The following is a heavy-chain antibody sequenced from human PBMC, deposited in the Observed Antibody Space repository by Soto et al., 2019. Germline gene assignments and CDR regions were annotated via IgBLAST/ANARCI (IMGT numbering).Heavy chain of an antibody. CDR2: IYYSGST. J-gene: IGHJ3*02. CDR3: ARHGTTIAAAGPGAFDI. CDR1: GGSISSGGYY. V-gene: IGHV4-31*03. Sequence: SETLSLTCTVSGGSISSGGYYWSWIRQHPGKGLEWIGYIYYSGSTYYNPSLKSRVTISVDTSKNQFSLKLSSVTAADTAVYYCARHGTTIAAAGPGAFDIWGQGTIVTVSS. D-gene: IGHD6-13*01.